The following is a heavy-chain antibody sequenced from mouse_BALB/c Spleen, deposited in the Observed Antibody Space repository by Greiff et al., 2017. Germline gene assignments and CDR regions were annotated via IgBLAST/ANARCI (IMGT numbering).Heavy chain of an antibody. J-gene: IGHJ1*01. Sequence: EVMLVESGGGLVQPGGSLKLSCAASGFTFSSYTMSWVRQTPEKRLEWVAYISNGGGSTYYPDTVKGRFTISRDNAKNTLYLQMSSLKSEDTAMYYCARLGYYGNSLEVWGAGTTVTVSS. D-gene: IGHD2-1*01. CDR3: ARLGYYGNSLEV. V-gene: IGHV5-12-2*01. CDR1: GFTFSSYT. CDR2: ISNGGGST.